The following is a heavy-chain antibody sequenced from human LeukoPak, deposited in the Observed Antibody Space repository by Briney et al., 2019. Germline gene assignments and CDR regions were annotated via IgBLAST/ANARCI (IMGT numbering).Heavy chain of an antibody. D-gene: IGHD6-19*01. CDR2: ISSSSSTI. Sequence: PGGSLRLSCAASGFTFSSYSMNWVRQAPGKGLEWVSYISSSSSTIYYADSVKGRFTISRDNAKNSLYLQMNSLRAEDTAVYYCARDDRGSGWYKWGQGTLVTVSS. CDR3: ARDDRGSGWYK. V-gene: IGHV3-48*04. J-gene: IGHJ4*02. CDR1: GFTFSSYS.